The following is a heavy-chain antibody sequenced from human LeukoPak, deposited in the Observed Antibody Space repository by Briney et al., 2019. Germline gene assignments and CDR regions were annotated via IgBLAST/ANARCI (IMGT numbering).Heavy chain of an antibody. J-gene: IGHJ4*02. Sequence: SETLSLTCAVDGGSFSGYYWSWIRQPPGKGLEWIGEINHSGSTNYNPSLKSRVTISVDTSKNQFSLKLSSVTAADTAVYYCARGRGYGNSYYFDYWGQGTLVTVSS. D-gene: IGHD5-12*01. CDR2: INHSGST. CDR1: GGSFSGYY. CDR3: ARGRGYGNSYYFDY. V-gene: IGHV4-34*01.